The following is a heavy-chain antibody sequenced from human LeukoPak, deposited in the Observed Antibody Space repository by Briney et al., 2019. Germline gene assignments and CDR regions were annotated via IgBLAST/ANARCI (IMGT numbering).Heavy chain of an antibody. CDR1: GYTFGDYG. CDR3: ARDLTPGYGSGSYYNGLDP. V-gene: IGHV3-20*04. D-gene: IGHD3-10*01. CDR2: TNRRGDIT. J-gene: IGHJ5*02. Sequence: RTGGSLRLSCAASGYTFGDYGMSWVRQVPGKGLEWVSGTNRRGDITGYADFVKGRFTISRDNAKNSLYLQMNSLRAEDTALYYCARDLTPGYGSGSYYNGLDPWGQGTLVTVSS.